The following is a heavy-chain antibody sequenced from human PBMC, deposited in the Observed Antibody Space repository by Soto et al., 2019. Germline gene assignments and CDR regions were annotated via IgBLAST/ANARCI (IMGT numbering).Heavy chain of an antibody. CDR3: ARGEQYRGRIFDY. J-gene: IGHJ4*01. CDR1: GDSVSSNSAG. Sequence: PSQTLSLTCAITGDSVSSNSAGWSWVRQSPSRGLEWLGRTYYRSKWYYEYAVSVRGRITINPDTSKNQYSLQLNSVTPEDTAVYFCARGEQYRGRIFDYWGQETLVTVSS. CDR2: TYYRSKWYY. V-gene: IGHV6-1*01. D-gene: IGHD1-26*01.